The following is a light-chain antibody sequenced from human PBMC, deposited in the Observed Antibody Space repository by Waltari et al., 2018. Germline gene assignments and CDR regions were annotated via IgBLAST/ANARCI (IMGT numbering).Light chain of an antibody. V-gene: IGLV3-1*01. J-gene: IGLJ2*01. CDR1: RLAKNY. CDR3: QSLDGTTIV. CDR2: HDN. Sequence: SSQLTQPPSVSVSPGQTATITCSGERLAKNYASGYQQSPGQSPLLVIYHDNKRPSGIPERFSGSGSGNTATLTISGTQVIDEADYYCQSLDGTTIVFGGRTKLTVL.